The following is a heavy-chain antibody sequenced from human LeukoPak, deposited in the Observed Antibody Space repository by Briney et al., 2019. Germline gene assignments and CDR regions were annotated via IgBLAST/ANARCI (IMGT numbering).Heavy chain of an antibody. CDR2: LSRDSKYI. V-gene: IGHV3-21*01. J-gene: IGHJ4*02. D-gene: IGHD1-1*01. CDR1: GFTFSSYS. Sequence: GGSLRLSCAASGFTFSSYSMNWVRQAPGKGLEWVSSLSRDSKYIYYADSVKGRFTISRDNAKNSVYLQMSRLRAEDTAVYYCSGSSSETGYDYWGQGTLVTVSS. CDR3: SGSSSETGYDY.